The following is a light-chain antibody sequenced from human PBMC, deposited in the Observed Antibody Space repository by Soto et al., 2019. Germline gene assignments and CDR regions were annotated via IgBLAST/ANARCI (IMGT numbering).Light chain of an antibody. CDR2: AAA. J-gene: IGKJ2*01. Sequence: AIRMTQSPSSISASTGDIVTITCRASQGISSFLAWYQQKPGKAPKLLIYAAATLQRGAPSRFSASGSGTDFTLTISRLQSEDFATYFCQRYLSYPYTFGQGTKLEI. CDR3: QRYLSYPYT. CDR1: QGISSF. V-gene: IGKV1-8*01.